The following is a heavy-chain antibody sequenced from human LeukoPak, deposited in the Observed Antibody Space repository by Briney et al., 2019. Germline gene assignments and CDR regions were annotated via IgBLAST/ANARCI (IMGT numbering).Heavy chain of an antibody. Sequence: PGGSLRLSXAASGFTFSSYAMSWVRQAPGKGLEWVSAISGSGGSTYYADSVKGRFTISRDNSKNTLYLQMNSLRAEDTAVYYCAKDHRGMRRYDRPVDAFDIWGQGTMVTVSS. V-gene: IGHV3-23*01. CDR1: GFTFSSYA. CDR2: ISGSGGST. D-gene: IGHD3-22*01. CDR3: AKDHRGMRRYDRPVDAFDI. J-gene: IGHJ3*02.